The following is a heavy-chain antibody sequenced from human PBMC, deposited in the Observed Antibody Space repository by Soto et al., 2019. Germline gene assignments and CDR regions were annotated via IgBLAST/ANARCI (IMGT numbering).Heavy chain of an antibody. D-gene: IGHD2-2*01. V-gene: IGHV3-7*01. CDR3: AREVVVSRGASYFGY. J-gene: IGHJ4*02. CDR1: GFTFSSYA. CDR2: IRQDGSEI. Sequence: GGSLRLSCAASGFTFSSYAMSWVRQAPGKGLVWVANIRQDGSEINYVDSVKGRFTISRDNTKNSLYLQMNSLRAEDTAIYYCAREVVVSRGASYFGYWGPGTLVTVSS.